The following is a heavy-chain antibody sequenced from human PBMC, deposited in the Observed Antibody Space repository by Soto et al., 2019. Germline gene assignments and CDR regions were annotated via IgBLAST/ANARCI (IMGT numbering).Heavy chain of an antibody. CDR3: VHGDNSGWSLLFDY. Sequence: QVQLQESGPGLVKPSETLSLTCTVSGGSISSYYWSWIRQPPGKGLEWIGYIYYSGSTNYNPSLKSRVPMSVDTSKKQFALKLSSVTAADTAVNYCVHGDNSGWSLLFDYRGQGNLVTVSS. CDR1: GGSISSYY. CDR2: IYYSGST. V-gene: IGHV4-59*01. D-gene: IGHD6-19*01. J-gene: IGHJ4*02.